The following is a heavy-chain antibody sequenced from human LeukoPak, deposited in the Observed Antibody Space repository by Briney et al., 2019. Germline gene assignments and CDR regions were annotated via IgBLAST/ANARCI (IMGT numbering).Heavy chain of an antibody. CDR3: ARSGSCDY. Sequence: GGSLRLSCEASGFTFCSYTMNWVRQAPGRGLEWVSSISGSSGYIYYADSVNGRYTNSRDNAKNSLYVQMNSRRAEDTAVYYCARSGSCDYWGQGILVTVSS. J-gene: IGHJ4*02. V-gene: IGHV3-21*01. CDR2: ISGSSGYI. CDR1: GFTFCSYT. D-gene: IGHD1-26*01.